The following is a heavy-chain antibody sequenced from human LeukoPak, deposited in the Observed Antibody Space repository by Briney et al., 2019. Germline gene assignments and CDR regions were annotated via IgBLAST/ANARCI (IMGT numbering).Heavy chain of an antibody. Sequence: SETLSLTCTVSGYSISSGYFWGWVRRPPGKGLEWIGSIYPGGTTYYSPSLKSRLTISVDTSRNQLSLKLSFVDAADTAVYYCAREERDKSWFVVGDYWGQGTLVTVSS. CDR2: IYPGGTT. V-gene: IGHV4-38-2*02. CDR3: AREERDKSWFVVGDY. J-gene: IGHJ4*02. D-gene: IGHD3-10*01. CDR1: GYSISSGYF.